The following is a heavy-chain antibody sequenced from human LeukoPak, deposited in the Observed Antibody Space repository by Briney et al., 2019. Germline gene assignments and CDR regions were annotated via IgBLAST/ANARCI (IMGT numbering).Heavy chain of an antibody. Sequence: GGSLRLSCAASGFTFSSYAMSWVRQAPGKGLEWVSFISGSGGSTYYADSVKGRFTISRDNSKNTLYLQMNSLRAEDTAVYYCAKFCNSSGYSNYFDYWGQGTLVTVSS. D-gene: IGHD3-22*01. V-gene: IGHV3-23*01. CDR1: GFTFSSYA. CDR2: ISGSGGST. CDR3: AKFCNSSGYSNYFDY. J-gene: IGHJ4*02.